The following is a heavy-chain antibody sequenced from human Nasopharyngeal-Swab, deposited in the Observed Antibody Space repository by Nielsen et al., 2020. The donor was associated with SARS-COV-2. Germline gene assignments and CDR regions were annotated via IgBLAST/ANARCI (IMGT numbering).Heavy chain of an antibody. V-gene: IGHV3-9*01. CDR3: ATLGGYSGYDSEYGMDV. D-gene: IGHD5-12*01. CDR2: ISWNSGSI. CDR1: GFTFDDYA. J-gene: IGHJ6*02. Sequence: GGSLRLSCAASGFTFDDYAMHWVRQAPGKGLEWVSGISWNSGSIGYADSVKGRFTISRDNAKNSLYLQMNSLRAEDTALYYCATLGGYSGYDSEYGMDVRGQGTTVTVSS.